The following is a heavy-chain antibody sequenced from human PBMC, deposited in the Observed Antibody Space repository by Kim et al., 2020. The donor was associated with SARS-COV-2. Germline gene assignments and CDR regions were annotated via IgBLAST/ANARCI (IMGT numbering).Heavy chain of an antibody. D-gene: IGHD2-2*01. CDR2: ISGSGGST. J-gene: IGHJ4*02. Sequence: GGSLRLSCAASGFTFSSYAMSWVRQAPGKGLEWVSAISGSGGSTYYADSVKGRFTISRDNSKNTLYLQMNSLRAEDTAVYYCAKDQFPALLIVVVPAAMGYWGQGTLVTVSS. V-gene: IGHV3-23*01. CDR1: GFTFSSYA. CDR3: AKDQFPALLIVVVPAAMGY.